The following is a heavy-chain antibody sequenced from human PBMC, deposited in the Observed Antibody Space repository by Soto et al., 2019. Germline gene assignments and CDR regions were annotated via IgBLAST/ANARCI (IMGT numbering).Heavy chain of an antibody. J-gene: IGHJ5*02. CDR3: ARFGSSSRLSWFDP. CDR2: IYHSGST. Sequence: PSETLSLTCAVSGGSISSSNWWSWVRQPPGKGLEWIGEIYHSGSTNYNPSLKSRVTISVDKSKNQFSLKLSSVTAADTAVYYCARFGSSSRLSWFDPWGQGTLVTVSS. V-gene: IGHV4-4*02. D-gene: IGHD6-13*01. CDR1: GGSISSSNW.